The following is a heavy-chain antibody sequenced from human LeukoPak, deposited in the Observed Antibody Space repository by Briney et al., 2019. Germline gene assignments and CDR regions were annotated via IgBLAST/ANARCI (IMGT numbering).Heavy chain of an antibody. Sequence: KPSETLSLTCTVSGDSISGSNYHWGWIRQPPGKGLEWLGTVHHTGRAFYNPSLRGRTTVSVDTSKNEFSLKLTSVTAADTAVYYCAREPDAWCQGILVIVSS. CDR3: AREPDA. CDR1: GDSISGSNYH. V-gene: IGHV4-39*07. J-gene: IGHJ5*02. CDR2: VHHTGRA.